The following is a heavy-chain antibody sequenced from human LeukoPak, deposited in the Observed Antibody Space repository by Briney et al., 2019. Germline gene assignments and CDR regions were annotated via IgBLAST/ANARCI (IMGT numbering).Heavy chain of an antibody. V-gene: IGHV4-4*02. Sequence: SETLSLTCAVSGGSISSSNWWSWVRQPPGKGLEWIGEIYHSGSTNYNPSLKSRVTISVDKSKNQFSLKLSSVTAADTAVYYCARWMYYYDSTGFDPWGQGTLVTVSS. J-gene: IGHJ5*02. CDR3: ARWMYYYDSTGFDP. D-gene: IGHD3-22*01. CDR1: GGSISSSNW. CDR2: IYHSGST.